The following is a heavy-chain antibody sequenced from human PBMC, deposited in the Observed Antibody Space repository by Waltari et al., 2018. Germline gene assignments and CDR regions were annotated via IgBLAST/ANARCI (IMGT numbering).Heavy chain of an antibody. CDR1: RGTFNPFV. V-gene: IGHV1-69*01. CDR2: VLPSFGTG. CDR3: AREFGDYSARHWFDP. J-gene: IGHJ5*02. D-gene: IGHD2-21*02. Sequence: QVQLVQSGAEVKKPGSSVKVSCKASRGTFNPFVFNWLRQAPGQGLEWMGGVLPSFGTGNYAQKFQGRLTITADEFTSTVSMELRSLRYEDTAVYYCAREFGDYSARHWFDPWGQGTRVTVSS.